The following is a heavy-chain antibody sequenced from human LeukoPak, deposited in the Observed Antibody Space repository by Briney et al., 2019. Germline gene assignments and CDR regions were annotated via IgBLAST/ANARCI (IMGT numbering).Heavy chain of an antibody. J-gene: IGHJ4*02. CDR2: IYYSGST. D-gene: IGHD1-26*01. V-gene: IGHV4-31*03. Sequence: SETLSLTCTVSGGSISSGGYYWSWIRQHPGKGLEWIGYIYYSGSTYYNPSLKSRVTISVDTSKNQFSLKLSSVTAADTAVYYCARRGGGSYYGFDYWGQGTLVTVSS. CDR3: ARRGGGSYYGFDY. CDR1: GGSISSGGYY.